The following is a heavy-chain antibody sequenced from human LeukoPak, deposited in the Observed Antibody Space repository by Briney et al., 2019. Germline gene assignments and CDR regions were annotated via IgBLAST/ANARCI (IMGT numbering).Heavy chain of an antibody. CDR1: GGSFSGYY. CDR2: INRSGST. J-gene: IGHJ4*02. CDR3: ARSRLTTVSYLD. D-gene: IGHD4-11*01. Sequence: SETLSLTCAVYGGSFSGYYWSWIRRPPGKGLEWIGEINRSGSTNYNPSLKSRVTISVDTSKDQFSLKLSSVTAPDTAVYFCARSRLTTVSYLDWGQGTLVTVSS. V-gene: IGHV4-34*01.